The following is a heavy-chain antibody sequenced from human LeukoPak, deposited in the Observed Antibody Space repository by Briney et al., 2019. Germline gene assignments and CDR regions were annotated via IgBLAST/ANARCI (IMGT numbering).Heavy chain of an antibody. Sequence: PSETLSLTCAVYGGSYSGYYWTWIRQTPEKGLEWIGEMNPSGSTNYNPSLKSRVTISVDTSKNQFSLELSSVTAADTAVYYCARGRQDVTMIVVVMTAVSYYLDVWGKGTTVTVS. D-gene: IGHD3-22*01. J-gene: IGHJ6*03. CDR1: GGSYSGYY. V-gene: IGHV4-34*01. CDR3: ARGRQDVTMIVVVMTAVSYYLDV. CDR2: MNPSGST.